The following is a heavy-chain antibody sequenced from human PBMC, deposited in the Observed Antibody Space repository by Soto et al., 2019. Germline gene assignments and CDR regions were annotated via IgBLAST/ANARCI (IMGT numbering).Heavy chain of an antibody. Sequence: EVQLLESGGDLVQTGGSLRLSCAASGFSLSNYAMTWVRQAPGKGLEWVSGITGSADKTYYADSVKGRFIISRDNSKNTLYLQMNSLRAEDTALYYCARDCSSSSCSVWHYWGQGTLVTVSS. D-gene: IGHD2-2*01. CDR2: ITGSADKT. CDR1: GFSLSNYA. CDR3: ARDCSSSSCSVWHY. J-gene: IGHJ4*02. V-gene: IGHV3-23*01.